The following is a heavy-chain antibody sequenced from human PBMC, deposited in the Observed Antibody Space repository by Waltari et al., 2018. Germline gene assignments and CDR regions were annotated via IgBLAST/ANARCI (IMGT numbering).Heavy chain of an antibody. CDR3: AKSRGFEY. Sequence: EVQPVASGGGLVQPGGSLRLSCGASGFTFSRYWIRWVRQTPGRGPQWVANIDDDGRQRCYVESLKGRFTVSRDNAENSVYLQTNSLRVEDTAVYCGAKSRGFEYWGQGALISVSS. V-gene: IGHV3-7*01. J-gene: IGHJ4*02. D-gene: IGHD2-2*01. CDR2: IDDDGRQR. CDR1: GFTFSRYW.